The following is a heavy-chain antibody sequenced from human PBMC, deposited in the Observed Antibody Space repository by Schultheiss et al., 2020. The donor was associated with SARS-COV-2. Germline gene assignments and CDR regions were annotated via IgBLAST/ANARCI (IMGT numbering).Heavy chain of an antibody. D-gene: IGHD5/OR15-5a*01. CDR2: ISSSGSTI. CDR1: GFTFSDYY. Sequence: RGSLRLSCATSGFTFSDYYMSWVRQAPGKGLEWVSYISSSGSTIYYADSVKGRFTISRDNAKNSLFLQMNSLRVEDTAVYYCARVAAIYRYYFDYWGQGTLVTVSS. V-gene: IGHV3-11*04. J-gene: IGHJ4*02. CDR3: ARVAAIYRYYFDY.